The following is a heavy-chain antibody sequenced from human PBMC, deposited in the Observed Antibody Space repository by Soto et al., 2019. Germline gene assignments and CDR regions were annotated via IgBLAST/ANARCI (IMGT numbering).Heavy chain of an antibody. CDR1: GGSFSGYY. CDR2: INHSGST. D-gene: IGHD5-12*01. V-gene: IGHV4-34*01. J-gene: IGHJ5*02. CDR3: ASLSGYDVNWFDP. Sequence: SETLSLTCAVYGGSFSGYYWSWIRQPPGKGLEWIGEINHSGSTNYNPSLKSRVTISVDTSKNQFSLKLSSVTAADTAVYYCASLSGYDVNWFDPWGQGTLVTVSS.